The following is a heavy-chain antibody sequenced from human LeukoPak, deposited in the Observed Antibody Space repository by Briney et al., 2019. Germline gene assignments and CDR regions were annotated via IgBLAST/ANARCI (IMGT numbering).Heavy chain of an antibody. Sequence: GGSLRLSCAASGFTLSDYFMNWLRQAPGEGLEWVSYISSRRTIIHYADSVKGRFTISRDNSKNTLYLQMNSLRAEDTAVYYCAKGLYYFDYWGQGTLVTVSS. CDR3: AKGLYYFDY. V-gene: IGHV3-48*01. D-gene: IGHD3-16*01. CDR1: GFTLSDYF. CDR2: ISSRRTII. J-gene: IGHJ4*02.